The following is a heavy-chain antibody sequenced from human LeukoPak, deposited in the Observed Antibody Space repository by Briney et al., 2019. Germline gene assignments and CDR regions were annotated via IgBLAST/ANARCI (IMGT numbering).Heavy chain of an antibody. CDR2: IIPIFGTA. J-gene: IGHJ3*02. CDR1: GGTFNNSA. CDR3: ARDRVRGSSSWPDAFDI. V-gene: IGHV1-69*05. D-gene: IGHD6-6*01. Sequence: SVKVSCKTSGGTFNNSAISWVRQAPGQGLEWMGRIIPIFGTANYAQKFQGRVTITTDESTSTAYMELSSLRSEDTAVYYCARDRVRGSSSWPDAFDIWGQGKMVTVSS.